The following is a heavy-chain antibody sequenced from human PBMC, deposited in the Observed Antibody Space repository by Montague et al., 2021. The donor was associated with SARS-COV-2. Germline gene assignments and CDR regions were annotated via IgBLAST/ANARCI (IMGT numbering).Heavy chain of an antibody. D-gene: IGHD3-10*01. CDR2: TYYRSWWHS. Sequence: CAISGDSVSSTSASWNWIRQSPSRGLEWLGRTYYRSWWHSDYPGSLESRITINADTSKNQISLQLNSVTPEDTAVYYCASASYGDHWAFDVWGQGTMVTVSS. V-gene: IGHV6-1*01. J-gene: IGHJ3*01. CDR3: ASASYGDHWAFDV. CDR1: GDSVSSTSAS.